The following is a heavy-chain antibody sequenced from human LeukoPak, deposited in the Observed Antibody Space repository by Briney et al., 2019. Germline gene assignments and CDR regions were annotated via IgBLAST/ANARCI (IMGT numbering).Heavy chain of an antibody. Sequence: ASVKVSCKASGYSFTGYYMYWVRQAPGQGLEWMGWINPNSGGTNYAQKFQGRVTLTRDTSISTAYMELSRLRSDDTAVYYCARVRSSSWCGDYWGQGTLVTVSS. CDR1: GYSFTGYY. J-gene: IGHJ4*02. D-gene: IGHD6-13*01. V-gene: IGHV1-2*02. CDR2: INPNSGGT. CDR3: ARVRSSSWCGDY.